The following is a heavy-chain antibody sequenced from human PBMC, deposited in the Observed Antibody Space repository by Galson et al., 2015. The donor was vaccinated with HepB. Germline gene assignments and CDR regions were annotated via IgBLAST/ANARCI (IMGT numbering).Heavy chain of an antibody. V-gene: IGHV3-23*01. CDR2: ISGSGGGT. CDR3: AKDPCGGDCYYWFFDL. J-gene: IGHJ2*01. CDR1: GFTFSSYA. D-gene: IGHD2-21*02. Sequence: SLRLSCAASGFTFSSYAMSWVRQAPGKGLEWVSAISGSGGGTYYADSVKGRFTISRDNSKNTLYLQVKSLRAEDTAIYYCAKDPCGGDCYYWFFDLWGRGTLVTVSS.